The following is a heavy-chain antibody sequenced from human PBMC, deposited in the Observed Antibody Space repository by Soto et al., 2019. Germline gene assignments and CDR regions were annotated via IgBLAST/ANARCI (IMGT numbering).Heavy chain of an antibody. V-gene: IGHV4-59*01. D-gene: IGHD2-2*01. Sequence: SETLSLTCTVSGGSISSYYWSWIRQPPGKGLEWIGYIYYSGSTNYNPSLKSRVTISVDTSKNQFSLKLSSVTAADTAVYYCARERYCSSTSCPLSYYGMDVWGQGTTVTVSS. J-gene: IGHJ6*02. CDR1: GGSISSYY. CDR2: IYYSGST. CDR3: ARERYCSSTSCPLSYYGMDV.